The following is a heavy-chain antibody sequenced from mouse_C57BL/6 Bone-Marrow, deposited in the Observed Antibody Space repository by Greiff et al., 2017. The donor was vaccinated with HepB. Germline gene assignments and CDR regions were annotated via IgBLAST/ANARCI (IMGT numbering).Heavy chain of an antibody. CDR1: GFTFTDYY. Sequence: VQLKESGGGLVQPGGSLSLSCAASGFTFTDYYMSWVRQPPGKALEWLGFIRNKANGYTTEYSASVKGRFTISRDNSQSILYLQMNALRAEDSATYYCARYNLPYFFDYCGQGTTLTVSS. CDR3: ARYNLPYFFDY. V-gene: IGHV7-3*01. J-gene: IGHJ2*01. CDR2: IRNKANGYTT.